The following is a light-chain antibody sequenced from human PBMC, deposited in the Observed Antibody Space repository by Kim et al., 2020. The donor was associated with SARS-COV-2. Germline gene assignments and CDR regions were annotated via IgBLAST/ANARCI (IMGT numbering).Light chain of an antibody. CDR3: QQRSNWLT. CDR2: DAS. CDR1: QSVSSY. J-gene: IGKJ4*01. V-gene: IGKV3-11*01. Sequence: SFSPGERAPLSCRASQSVSSYLAWYQQKPGQAPRLLIYDASNRATGIPARFSGSGSGTDFTLTISSLEPEDFAVYYCQQRSNWLTFGGGTKVDIK.